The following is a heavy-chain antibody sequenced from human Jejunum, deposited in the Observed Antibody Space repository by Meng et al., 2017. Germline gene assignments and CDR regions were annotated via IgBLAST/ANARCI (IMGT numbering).Heavy chain of an antibody. CDR2: VYSSGTT. D-gene: IGHD3-9*01. V-gene: IGHV4-61*02. J-gene: IGHJ5*02. CDR1: GGSSTNGGYY. CDR3: ARAVPYYDILTGLLTYNWFDP. Sequence: LRLSCTVSGGSSTNGGYYWSWIRQPAGKGLEWIGRVYSSGTTNYNPSLKSQVTISLDASKSQFSLKLSSVTAADTAVYYCARAVPYYDILTGLLTYNWFDPWGQGTLVTVSS.